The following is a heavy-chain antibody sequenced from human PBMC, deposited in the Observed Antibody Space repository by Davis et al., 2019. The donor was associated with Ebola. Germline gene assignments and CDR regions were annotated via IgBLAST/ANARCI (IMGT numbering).Heavy chain of an antibody. D-gene: IGHD6-6*01. J-gene: IGHJ6*02. CDR1: GGSISSSSYY. CDR3: ARHQVAARRDYYYYYVMDV. Sequence: SETLSLTCTVSGGSISSSSYYWGWIRQPPGKGLEWIGSIYSSGSTYYNPSLKSRVTISVDTSKNQFSLKLSSVTAADTAVYYCARHQVAARRDYYYYYVMDVWGQGTTVTVSS. V-gene: IGHV4-39*01. CDR2: IYSSGST.